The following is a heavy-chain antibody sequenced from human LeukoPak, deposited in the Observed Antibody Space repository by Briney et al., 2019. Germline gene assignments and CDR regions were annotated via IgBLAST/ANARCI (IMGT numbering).Heavy chain of an antibody. CDR1: GFVFSSQD. V-gene: IGHV3-23*01. CDR2: ISDGGSRT. D-gene: IGHD4-17*01. J-gene: IGHJ4*02. CDR3: ARVGYGDYVKDY. Sequence: GGSLRLSRAASGFVFSSQDMGWVRQAPGKGLEWVSAISDGGSRTYYADSVKGRFTISRDNAKNSLYLQMNSLRAEDTAVYYCARVGYGDYVKDYWGQGTLVTVSS.